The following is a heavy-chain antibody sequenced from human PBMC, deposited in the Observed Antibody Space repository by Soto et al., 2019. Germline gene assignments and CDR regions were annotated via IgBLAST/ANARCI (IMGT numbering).Heavy chain of an antibody. D-gene: IGHD6-19*01. V-gene: IGHV4-39*01. CDR1: GGSISSSSYY. CDR3: ASSGWLSFGY. J-gene: IGHJ4*02. Sequence: QLQLQESGPGLVKPSETLSLTCTVSGGSISSSSYYWGWIRQPPGKGLEWIGSIYYSGSTYYNPSLKSRVTISVDPYKNQFSLKLSSVPAADTAVYYCASSGWLSFGYWGQGTLVTVSS. CDR2: IYYSGST.